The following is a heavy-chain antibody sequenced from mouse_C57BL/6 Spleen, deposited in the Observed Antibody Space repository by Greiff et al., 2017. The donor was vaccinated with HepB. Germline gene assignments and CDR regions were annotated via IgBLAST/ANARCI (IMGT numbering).Heavy chain of an antibody. CDR3: ARALYDGYYAGFAY. V-gene: IGHV5-17*01. CDR2: ISSGSSTI. Sequence: EVKLVESGGGLVKPGGSLKLSCAASGFTFSDYGMHWVRQAPEKGLEWVAYISSGSSTIYYADTVKGRFTISRDNAKNTLFLQMTSLRSEDTAMYYCARALYDGYYAGFAYWGQGTLVTVSA. D-gene: IGHD2-3*01. CDR1: GFTFSDYG. J-gene: IGHJ3*01.